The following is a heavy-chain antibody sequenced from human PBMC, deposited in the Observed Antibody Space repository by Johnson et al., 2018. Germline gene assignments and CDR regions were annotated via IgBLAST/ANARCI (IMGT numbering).Heavy chain of an antibody. CDR3: AREELVYCGGDCYSGYFHH. V-gene: IGHV4-34*01. D-gene: IGHD2-21*02. J-gene: IGHJ1*01. Sequence: QVQLQQLGAGLLRPSETLSLTCAVYGGSFVGYYWSWIRQPPGKGLEWIGEINQSGRTNYNPSLKSRVTISVDTSKNQFSLKLTSVTAADTAVYYGAREELVYCGGDCYSGYFHHWGEGTLVTVSP. CDR1: GGSFVGYY. CDR2: INQSGRT.